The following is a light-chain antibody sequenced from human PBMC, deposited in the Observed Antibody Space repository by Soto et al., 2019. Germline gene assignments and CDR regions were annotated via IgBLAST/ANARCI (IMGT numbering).Light chain of an antibody. CDR1: HSVSSY. V-gene: IGKV3-11*01. J-gene: IGKJ4*01. CDR3: QHRSNWLSLT. CDR2: DAS. Sequence: IVLTQSPVTLSLSPGERATLSCMASHSVSSYLAWYQQKPGQAPRLLIYDASNRAADIPARFSASGSGTDFTLTISSLEPEDFAVYYCQHRSNWLSLTFGGGTKVDIK.